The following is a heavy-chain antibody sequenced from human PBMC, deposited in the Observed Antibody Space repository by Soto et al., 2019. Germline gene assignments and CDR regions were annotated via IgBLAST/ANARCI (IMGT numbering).Heavy chain of an antibody. CDR2: ISGGGGST. CDR3: AKDPTSYDSSAQFDS. Sequence: SLTLSRPASRFSITIYSMNHFRQAPGKGLEWVSGISGGGGSTYHADSVKGRFTISRDNSKNTLYLQMNSLRAEDTAVYYCAKDPTSYDSSAQFDSWGQGTLVTVSS. CDR1: RFSITIYS. V-gene: IGHV3-23*01. J-gene: IGHJ4*02. D-gene: IGHD3-22*01.